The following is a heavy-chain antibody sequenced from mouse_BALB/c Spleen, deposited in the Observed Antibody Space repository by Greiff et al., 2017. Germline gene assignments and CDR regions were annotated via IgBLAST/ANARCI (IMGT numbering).Heavy chain of an antibody. CDR2: IYPGDGDT. D-gene: IGHD1-1*01. CDR1: GYAFSSSW. V-gene: IGHV1-82*01. CDR3: AREEDYYGAY. J-gene: IGHJ3*01. Sequence: QVQLQQSGPELVKPGASVKISCKASGYAFSSSWMNWVKQRPGQGLEWIGRIYPGDGDTNYNGKFKGKATLTADKSSSTAYMQLSSLTSVDSAVYFCAREEDYYGAYWGQGTLVTVSA.